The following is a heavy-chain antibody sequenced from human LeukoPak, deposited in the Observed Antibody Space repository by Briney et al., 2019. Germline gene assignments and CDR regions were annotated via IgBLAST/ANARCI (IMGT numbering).Heavy chain of an antibody. CDR2: IYYSGGT. J-gene: IGHJ2*01. CDR3: ARHRERIPYWYFDL. V-gene: IGHV4-39*01. D-gene: IGHD1-26*01. CDR1: GGSISSSSYY. Sequence: SETLSLTCTVSGGSISSSSYYWGWIRQPPGKGLEWIGSIYYSGGTYYNPSLKSRVAISVDTSKNQFSLKLSSVTAADTAVYYCARHRERIPYWYFDLWGRGTLVTVSS.